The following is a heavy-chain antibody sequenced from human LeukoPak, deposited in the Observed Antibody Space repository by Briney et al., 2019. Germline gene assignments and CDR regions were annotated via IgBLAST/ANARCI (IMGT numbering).Heavy chain of an antibody. J-gene: IGHJ5*02. CDR1: GYTFTGCY. CDR3: ALGGSITMLRGNWLDP. V-gene: IGHV1-2*02. Sequence: ASVKVSCKTSGYTFTGCYMHWVRQAPGQGLEWMGCINPTSGDTNYAQKFQGTVTMTRDTSISTAYMELNRLTSDDTAVFYCALGGSITMLRGNWLDPWGQGTLVTVSS. D-gene: IGHD3-10*01. CDR2: INPTSGDT.